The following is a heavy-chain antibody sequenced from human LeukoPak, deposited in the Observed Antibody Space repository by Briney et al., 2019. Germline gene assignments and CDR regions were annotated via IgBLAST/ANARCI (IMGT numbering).Heavy chain of an antibody. D-gene: IGHD3-9*01. CDR2: IKEDGSEK. V-gene: IGHV3-7*01. CDR1: GFTFSRYW. J-gene: IGHJ4*02. CDR3: ARDKARDDILTGSRFDY. Sequence: GGSLRLSCAASGFTFSRYWMSWVRQAPGKGLEWVANIKEDGSEKYYVDSVKGRFTISRDNAKNSLYLQMSSLRAEDTAVYYCARDKARDDILTGSRFDYWGQGNLVTVSS.